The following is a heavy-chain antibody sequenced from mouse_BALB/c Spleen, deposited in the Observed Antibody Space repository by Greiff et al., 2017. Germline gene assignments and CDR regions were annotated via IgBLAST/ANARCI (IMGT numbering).Heavy chain of an antibody. CDR3: ARSRGDAWFAY. Sequence: VHLVESGAELVRPGTSVKVSCKASGYAFTNYLIEWVKQRPGQGLEWIGVINPGSGGTNYNEKFKGKATLTADKSSSTAYMQLSSLTSDDSAVYFCARSRGDAWFAYWGQGTLVTVSA. V-gene: IGHV1-54*01. J-gene: IGHJ3*01. CDR1: GYAFTNYL. CDR2: INPGSGGT.